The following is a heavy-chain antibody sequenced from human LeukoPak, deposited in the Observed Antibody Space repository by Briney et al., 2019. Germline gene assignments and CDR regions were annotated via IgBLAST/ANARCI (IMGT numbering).Heavy chain of an antibody. D-gene: IGHD1-26*01. CDR3: VRKNSGSQYGDYYFDY. Sequence: GASVKVSCKASGYTFTSYYIHWVRQAPGQGLEWMGIINPRGGSTTCAQKFQGRVTMTRDPSTSTVYMELSSLRSEDTAEYYCVRKNSGSQYGDYYFDYWGQGTLVTVSS. CDR2: INPRGGST. CDR1: GYTFTSYY. V-gene: IGHV1-46*01. J-gene: IGHJ4*02.